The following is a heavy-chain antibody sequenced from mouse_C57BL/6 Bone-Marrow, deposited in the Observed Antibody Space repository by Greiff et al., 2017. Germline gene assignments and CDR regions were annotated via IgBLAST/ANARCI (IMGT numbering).Heavy chain of an antibody. CDR2: IDPENGDT. CDR1: GFNITDDY. Sequence: EVQLQQSGAELVRPGASVKLSCTASGFNITDDYMHWVKQRPEQGLEWIGWIDPENGDTEYASKFQGKATITEDTSSNTAYLQLSSLTSEDTAVYYCTHYVRSLTLDYWGQGTSVTVSS. CDR3: THYVRSLTLDY. D-gene: IGHD1-1*01. J-gene: IGHJ4*01. V-gene: IGHV14-4*01.